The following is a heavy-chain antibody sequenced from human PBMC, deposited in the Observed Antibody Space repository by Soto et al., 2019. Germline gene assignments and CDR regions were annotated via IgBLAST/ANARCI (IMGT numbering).Heavy chain of an antibody. Sequence: SSVKVSCTASGDTFKIYGISGVRQAPGQGLDWMGVIIPLYGTVNYAQKFQGRVSITADKSTSTAYMDLSSLRSDDTAVYYCTRTGYTLARFDYWGQGTLVTVSS. CDR1: GDTFKIYG. V-gene: IGHV1-69*06. CDR2: IIPLYGTV. D-gene: IGHD6-13*01. J-gene: IGHJ4*02. CDR3: TRTGYTLARFDY.